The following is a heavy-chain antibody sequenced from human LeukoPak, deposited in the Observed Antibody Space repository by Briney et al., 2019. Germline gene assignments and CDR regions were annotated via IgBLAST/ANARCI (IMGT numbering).Heavy chain of an antibody. CDR1: GYTFTSYG. D-gene: IGHD6-19*01. J-gene: IGHJ4*02. V-gene: IGHV1-18*01. Sequence: GASMKVSCKASGYTFTSYGISWVRQAPGQGLEWMGWISAYNGNTNYAQKLQGRVTMTTDTSTSTAYMELRSLRSDDTAVYYCARVVAVAGTPLFDYWGQGTLVTVSS. CDR2: ISAYNGNT. CDR3: ARVVAVAGTPLFDY.